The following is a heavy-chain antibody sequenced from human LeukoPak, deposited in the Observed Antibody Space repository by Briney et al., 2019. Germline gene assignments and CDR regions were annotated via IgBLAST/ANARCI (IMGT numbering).Heavy chain of an antibody. D-gene: IGHD3-3*01. V-gene: IGHV3-30*04. J-gene: IGHJ4*02. Sequence: PGGSLRLSCAASGFTFSSYAMHWVRQAPGKGLGWVAVISYDGSNKYYADSVKGRFTISRDNSKNTLYLQMNSLRAEDTAVYYCARDPKWSNYFDYWGQGTLVTVSS. CDR3: ARDPKWSNYFDY. CDR2: ISYDGSNK. CDR1: GFTFSSYA.